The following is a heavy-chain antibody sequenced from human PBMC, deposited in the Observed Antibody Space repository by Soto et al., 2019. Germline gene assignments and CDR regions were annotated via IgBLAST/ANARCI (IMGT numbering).Heavy chain of an antibody. J-gene: IGHJ6*03. CDR2: IYSGGST. D-gene: IGHD4-17*01. CDR3: ARITTVTTNYYYYMDG. V-gene: IGHV3-53*04. CDR1: GFTVSSNY. Sequence: EVQLVESGGGLVQPGGSLRLSCAASGFTVSSNYMSWVRQAPGKGLEWVSVIYSGGSTYYADSVKGRFTISRHNSKNTLYLQMNSLRAEDTAVYYCARITTVTTNYYYYMDGWGKGTTVTVSS.